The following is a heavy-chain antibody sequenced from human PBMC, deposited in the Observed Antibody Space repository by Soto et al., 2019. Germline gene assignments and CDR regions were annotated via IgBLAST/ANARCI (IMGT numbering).Heavy chain of an antibody. CDR1: CGSIINYY. CDR3: ARGGQDFWSGPFDY. CDR2: IDTSGST. V-gene: IGHV4-4*07. J-gene: IGHJ4*02. Sequence: PSETLSLTCTFSCGSIINYYCNWIRQPAGKGLEWIGRIDTSGSTNYNPSLKSRVTMSVDTSKQEFSLKLSSVTAADTALYYCARGGQDFWSGPFDYWGRGALVTVSS. D-gene: IGHD3-3*01.